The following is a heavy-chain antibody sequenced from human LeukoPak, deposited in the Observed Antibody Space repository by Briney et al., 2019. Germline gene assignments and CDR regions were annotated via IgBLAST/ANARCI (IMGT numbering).Heavy chain of an antibody. J-gene: IGHJ4*02. CDR1: GGPISSYY. Sequence: PSETLSLTCTVSGGPISSYYWSWSRQPPGKGLEWIGYIYYRGSTNYNPSLTSRVTISVDTSKNQFSLKLSSVTAADTAVYYCARGVVADPPTLDYWGQGTLVTVSS. V-gene: IGHV4-59*01. CDR2: IYYRGST. CDR3: ARGVVADPPTLDY. D-gene: IGHD2-15*01.